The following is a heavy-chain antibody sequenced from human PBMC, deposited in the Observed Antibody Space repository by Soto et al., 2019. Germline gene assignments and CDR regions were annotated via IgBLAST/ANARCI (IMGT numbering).Heavy chain of an antibody. CDR1: GFTFSSYG. J-gene: IGHJ6*02. CDR3: ARDALRHCSSTSCYAYGMDV. CDR2: IWYDGSNK. Sequence: GGSLRLSCAASGFTFSSYGMHWVRQAPGKGLEWVAVIWYDGSNKYYADSVKGRFTISRDNSKNTLYLQMNSLRAEDTAVYYCARDALRHCSSTSCYAYGMDVWGQGTTVTVSS. D-gene: IGHD2-2*01. V-gene: IGHV3-33*01.